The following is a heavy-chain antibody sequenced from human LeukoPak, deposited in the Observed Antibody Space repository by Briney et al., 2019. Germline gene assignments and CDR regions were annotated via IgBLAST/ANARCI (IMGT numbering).Heavy chain of an antibody. Sequence: GGSLRLSCAASGFTFSSYWMTWARQGPGKGLEWVANIKPGGSEKYYVDSVKGRFTISRDNSKNTLYLQMNSLRAEDTAVYYCATGTFEGEAFDYWGQGTLVTVSS. CDR1: GFTFSSYW. D-gene: IGHD3-16*01. J-gene: IGHJ4*02. V-gene: IGHV3-7*03. CDR2: IKPGGSEK. CDR3: ATGTFEGEAFDY.